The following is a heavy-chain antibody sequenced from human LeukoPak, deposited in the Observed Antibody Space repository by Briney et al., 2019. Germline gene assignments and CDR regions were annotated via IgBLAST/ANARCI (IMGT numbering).Heavy chain of an antibody. V-gene: IGHV3-23*01. CDR3: AKQRSGGYYDSSGSALDY. CDR2: ISGSGGNT. J-gene: IGHJ4*02. Sequence: GGSLRLSCAASGFTFSSYAMSWVRQAPGKGLEWVSTISGSGGNTFYADSVKGRFTISRDNSNNTLSLHMISLRAEDTAVYYCAKQRSGGYYDSSGSALDYWGQGTLVTVSS. CDR1: GFTFSSYA. D-gene: IGHD3-22*01.